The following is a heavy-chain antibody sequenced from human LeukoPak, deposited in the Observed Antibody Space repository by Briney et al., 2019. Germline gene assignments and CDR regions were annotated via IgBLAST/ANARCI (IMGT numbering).Heavy chain of an antibody. J-gene: IGHJ4*02. CDR2: ISYDGSNK. D-gene: IGHD4-17*01. Sequence: PGGSLRLSCAASGFTFSIYAMHWVRQAPGKGLEWVAVISYDGSNKYYADSVKGRFTISRDNSKNTLYLQMNSLRAEDTAVYYCAKDLETYGDLVYYFDYWGQGTLVTVSS. CDR3: AKDLETYGDLVYYFDY. V-gene: IGHV3-30*04. CDR1: GFTFSIYA.